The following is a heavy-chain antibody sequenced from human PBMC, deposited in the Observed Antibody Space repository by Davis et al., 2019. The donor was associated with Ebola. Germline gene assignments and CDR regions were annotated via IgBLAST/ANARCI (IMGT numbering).Heavy chain of an antibody. D-gene: IGHD6-19*01. Sequence: MPSETLSLTCTVSGGSVSSDNYYWSWIRQPPGKGLEWIGNIYYSGSTNYNPSLKSRVTISVDMSKNQFSLKLSSVTAADTAVYYCAREVAGGFDYWGQGTLVTVSS. CDR3: AREVAGGFDY. V-gene: IGHV4-61*01. CDR2: IYYSGST. CDR1: GGSVSSDNYY. J-gene: IGHJ4*02.